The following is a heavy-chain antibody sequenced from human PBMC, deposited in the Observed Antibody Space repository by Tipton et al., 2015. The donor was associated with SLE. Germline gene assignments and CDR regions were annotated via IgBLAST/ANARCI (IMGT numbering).Heavy chain of an antibody. CDR3: ARDRITGDFDC. V-gene: IGHV4-39*07. J-gene: IGHJ4*02. D-gene: IGHD3-10*01. CDR1: GGSINTGSYY. Sequence: TLSLTCTVSGGSINTGSYYWGWIRQPPGRGLEWIGSVYYSGSIYSTPSLRSRVSISVDASKNQFSLKMTSVTAADTARYYCARDRITGDFDCWGQGTLVTVSS. CDR2: VYYSGSI.